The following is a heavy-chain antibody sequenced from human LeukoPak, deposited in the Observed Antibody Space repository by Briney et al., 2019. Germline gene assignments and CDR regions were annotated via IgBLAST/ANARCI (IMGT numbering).Heavy chain of an antibody. Sequence: VASVKVSCKASGYTFTNYAMNWVRQTPGQGLEWMGGIIPIFGTANYAQKFQDRVTITADTSTSTAYMELRSLRSDDTAVYYCARGLWEDGYNYDYWGQGTPVTVSS. V-gene: IGHV1-69*06. CDR1: GYTFTNYA. D-gene: IGHD5-24*01. CDR2: IIPIFGTA. J-gene: IGHJ4*02. CDR3: ARGLWEDGYNYDY.